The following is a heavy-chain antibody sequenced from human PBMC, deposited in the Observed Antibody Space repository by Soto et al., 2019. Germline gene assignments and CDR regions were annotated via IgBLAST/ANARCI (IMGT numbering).Heavy chain of an antibody. Sequence: QVQLVQSGAEVKKPGSSVKVSCKASGGTFSSYAISWVRQAPGQGLEWMGGIIPIFGTANYAQKFQGRVTITADESTSTAYMELSSLRSEGTAVYYCARGVGSIAYCGGDCQYYFDYWGQGTLVTVSS. D-gene: IGHD2-21*02. CDR3: ARGVGSIAYCGGDCQYYFDY. CDR1: GGTFSSYA. CDR2: IIPIFGTA. J-gene: IGHJ4*02. V-gene: IGHV1-69*01.